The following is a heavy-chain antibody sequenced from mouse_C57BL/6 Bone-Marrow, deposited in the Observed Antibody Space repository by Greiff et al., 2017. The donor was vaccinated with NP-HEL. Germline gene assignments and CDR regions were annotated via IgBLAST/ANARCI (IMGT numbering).Heavy chain of an antibody. D-gene: IGHD2-4*01. CDR2: IYPGSGNT. Sequence: VQLKESGAELVRPGASVKLSCKASGYTFTDYYINWVKQRPGQGLEWIARIYPGSGNTYYNEKFKGKATLTAEKSSSTAYMQLSSLTSEDSAVYFCARDHYDYDRGYWYFDVWGTGTTVTVSS. CDR3: ARDHYDYDRGYWYFDV. CDR1: GYTFTDYY. V-gene: IGHV1-76*01. J-gene: IGHJ1*03.